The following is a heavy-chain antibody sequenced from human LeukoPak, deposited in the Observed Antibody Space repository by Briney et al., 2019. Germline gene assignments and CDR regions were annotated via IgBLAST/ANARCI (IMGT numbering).Heavy chain of an antibody. CDR2: INPNSGGT. D-gene: IGHD1-7*01. CDR3: ARQYNWNYDNWFDP. V-gene: IGHV1-2*02. CDR1: GYTFTAYY. J-gene: IGHJ5*02. Sequence: ASVKVSCKASGYTFTAYYMHWVRQAPGQRLEWMVLINPNSGGTNCAQKFQGRVTMTRDTSISTAYMELSRLRSDDTAVYYCARQYNWNYDNWFDPWGQGTLVTVSS.